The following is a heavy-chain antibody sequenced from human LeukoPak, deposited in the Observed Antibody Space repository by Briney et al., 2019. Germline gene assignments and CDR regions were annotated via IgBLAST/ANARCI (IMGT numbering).Heavy chain of an antibody. CDR2: IYYRGST. D-gene: IGHD3-9*01. V-gene: IGHV4-39*01. CDR1: GGPISTTDYY. Sequence: SETLSLTCTVSGGPISTTDYYWAWIRQSPGKGLEWIGSIYYRGSTYYNPPLKSRVTISVDTSKRQFSLKLSSVTAADTAVYYCARHEAIRYFGSLLPFDSWGQGTLVTVSS. J-gene: IGHJ4*02. CDR3: ARHEAIRYFGSLLPFDS.